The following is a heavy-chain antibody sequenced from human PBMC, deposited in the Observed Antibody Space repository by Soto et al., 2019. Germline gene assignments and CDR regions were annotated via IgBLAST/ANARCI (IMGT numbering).Heavy chain of an antibody. Sequence: GGSLRLSCAASGFSFSNYGMPWVRQAPGKGLEWVAIISYDGSNKYYIDSVKGRFTISRDNSKNTLYLQMNSLGAEDTAVYYCAKDIRYFDWSNSGGFDIWGQGTMVTVSS. CDR2: ISYDGSNK. CDR1: GFSFSNYG. V-gene: IGHV3-30*18. CDR3: AKDIRYFDWSNSGGFDI. J-gene: IGHJ3*02. D-gene: IGHD3-9*01.